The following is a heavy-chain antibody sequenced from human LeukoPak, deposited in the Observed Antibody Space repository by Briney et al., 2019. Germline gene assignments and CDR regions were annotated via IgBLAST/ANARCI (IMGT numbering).Heavy chain of an antibody. CDR2: IYYSGST. Sequence: SETLSLTCTVSGGSISSGGYYWSWIRQHPGKGLEWIGYIYYSGSTYYNPSLKSRVTISVDRSKNQFSLKLSSVTAADTAVYYCARGPLDSGYTYFDYWGQGTLVSVAS. V-gene: IGHV4-31*03. CDR1: GGSISSGGYY. D-gene: IGHD5-12*01. CDR3: ARGPLDSGYTYFDY. J-gene: IGHJ4*02.